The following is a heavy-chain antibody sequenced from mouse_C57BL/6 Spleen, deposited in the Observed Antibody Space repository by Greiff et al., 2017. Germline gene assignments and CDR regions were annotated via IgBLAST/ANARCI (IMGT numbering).Heavy chain of an antibody. Sequence: EVQGVESVAELVRPGASVKLSCTASGFNIKNTYMHWVKQRPEQGLEWIGRIDPANGNTKYAPKFQGKATITADTSSNTAYLQLSSLTSEDTAIYYCAKAYYSKGSFDYWGQGTTLTVSS. CDR1: GFNIKNTY. V-gene: IGHV14-3*01. D-gene: IGHD2-5*01. J-gene: IGHJ2*01. CDR3: AKAYYSKGSFDY. CDR2: IDPANGNT.